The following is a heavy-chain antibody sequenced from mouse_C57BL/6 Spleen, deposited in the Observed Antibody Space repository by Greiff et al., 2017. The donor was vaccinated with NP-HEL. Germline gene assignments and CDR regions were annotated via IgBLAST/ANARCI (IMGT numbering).Heavy chain of an antibody. CDR2: LGPGSGST. CDR1: GYTFTDYY. D-gene: IGHD2-1*01. V-gene: IGHV1-77*01. Sequence: QVQLQQSGAELVKPGASVKISCKASGYTFTDYYINWVKQRPGQGLEWIGKLGPGSGSTYYNEKFKGKATLTADKSSSTAYMQLSSLTSEDSAVYFCARVYYGNLGYFDVWGTGTTVTVSS. J-gene: IGHJ1*03. CDR3: ARVYYGNLGYFDV.